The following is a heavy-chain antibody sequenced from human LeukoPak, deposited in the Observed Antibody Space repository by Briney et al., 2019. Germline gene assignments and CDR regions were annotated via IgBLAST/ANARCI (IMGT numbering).Heavy chain of an antibody. CDR1: GDSISGYY. D-gene: IGHD4-11*01. Sequence: SETLSLTCTVSGDSISGYYWTWIRQPPGKGLEWIGYIYYSGSINYNPSLKSRLTISVDTSKNQFSLKLSSVTAADTAVYYCARLRGNYFPDCGGQGTLVTVSS. J-gene: IGHJ4*02. CDR2: IYYSGSI. CDR3: ARLRGNYFPDC. V-gene: IGHV4-59*01.